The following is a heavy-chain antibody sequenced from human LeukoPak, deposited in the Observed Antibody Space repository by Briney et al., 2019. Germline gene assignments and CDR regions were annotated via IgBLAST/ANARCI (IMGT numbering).Heavy chain of an antibody. V-gene: IGHV4-4*07. J-gene: IGHJ4*02. Sequence: SETLSLTCSVSGASISSYYWSWIRQPAGKGLEWIGRVYTSGNTSYNPSFESRVTMSLDTSKDQFSLILTSVTAADTAVYYCARVSAGIDYWGQGTLVTVSS. CDR3: ARVSAGIDY. CDR1: GASISSYY. D-gene: IGHD1-1*01. CDR2: VYTSGNT.